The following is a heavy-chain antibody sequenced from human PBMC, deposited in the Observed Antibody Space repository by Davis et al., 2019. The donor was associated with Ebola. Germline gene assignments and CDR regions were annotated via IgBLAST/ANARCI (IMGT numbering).Heavy chain of an antibody. Sequence: PGGSLRLSCTVSGGSISGHYWSWIRQPPGKGLEWIGYVFHSGTTNYNPSLKSRVTMTVDTSKNQFSLKLNSLTAADTAVYYCARNNSGIPFDSWGQGALVIVSS. CDR1: GGSISGHY. V-gene: IGHV4-59*11. J-gene: IGHJ4*02. D-gene: IGHD3-10*01. CDR2: VFHSGTT. CDR3: ARNNSGIPFDS.